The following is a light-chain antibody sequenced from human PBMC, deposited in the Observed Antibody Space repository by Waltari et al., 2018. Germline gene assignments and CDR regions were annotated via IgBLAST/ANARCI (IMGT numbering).Light chain of an antibody. Sequence: ERVLTQSPGTLSLSPGERATLSCRASQSVSSSYLAWYQQKPGQAPRLLIYCASSRATGIPDRFSGSGSGTDFTLTISRLEPEDFAVYYCQQYGSSPPMYTFGQGTKLEI. V-gene: IGKV3-20*01. J-gene: IGKJ2*01. CDR1: QSVSSSY. CDR2: CAS. CDR3: QQYGSSPPMYT.